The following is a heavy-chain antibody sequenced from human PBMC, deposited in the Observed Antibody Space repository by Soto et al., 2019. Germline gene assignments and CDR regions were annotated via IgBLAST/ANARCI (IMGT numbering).Heavy chain of an antibody. J-gene: IGHJ4*01. CDR1: AFSFSNAW. V-gene: IGHV3-15*01. CDR2: IKSKSDGGTI. CDR3: TTLHSFKSDF. Sequence: PGGSLRLSCEASAFSFSNAWMSWVRQAPEKGLEWVARIKSKSDGGTIDYAAPVKGRFTISRDDSKNTLYLQLNSLKTEDTALYYCTTLHSFKSDFWGHGTLVTVSS. D-gene: IGHD5-18*01.